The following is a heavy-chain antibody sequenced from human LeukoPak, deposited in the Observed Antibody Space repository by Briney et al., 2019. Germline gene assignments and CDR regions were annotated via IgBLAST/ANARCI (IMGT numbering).Heavy chain of an antibody. J-gene: IGHJ4*02. CDR3: ALLESGAAADPYYFDY. CDR1: GGTFSSYA. CDR2: IIPIFGTA. D-gene: IGHD6-13*01. V-gene: IGHV1-69*01. Sequence: SVKVSCKASGGTFSSYAISWVRQAPGQGLEWMGGIIPIFGTANYAQKFQGRVTITADESTSTAYMELSSLRSEDTAVYYCALLESGAAADPYYFDYWGQGTLVTVSS.